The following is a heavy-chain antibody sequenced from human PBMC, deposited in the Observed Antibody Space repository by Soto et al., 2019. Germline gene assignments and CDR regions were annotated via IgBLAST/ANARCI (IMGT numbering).Heavy chain of an antibody. CDR2: INHSGST. CDR1: GGSFSGYY. D-gene: IGHD2-8*02. V-gene: IGHV4-34*01. Sequence: QVQLQQWGAGLLKPSETLSLTCAVYGGSFSGYYWTWIRQPPGTGLEWIGEINHSGSTNYNPSLKSRVTISVDTSNNKFSLKLTSVTAADTAVYYCARDKITGLFDYWGQGTLVTVSS. CDR3: ARDKITGLFDY. J-gene: IGHJ4*02.